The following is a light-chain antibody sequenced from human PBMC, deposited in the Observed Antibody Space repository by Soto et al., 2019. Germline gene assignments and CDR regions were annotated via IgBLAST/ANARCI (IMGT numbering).Light chain of an antibody. CDR3: QQYGTSPPLT. V-gene: IGKV3-20*01. J-gene: IGKJ4*01. CDR1: QSVSSSY. Sequence: EIVLTQSPGTLSLSPGERATLSCRASQSVSSSYLAWYQQKPGQAPWLLIYGASSRATGIPDRFSGSGSGRDFTLTISRLEPEDFAVYYCQQYGTSPPLTFGGGTKVEIK. CDR2: GAS.